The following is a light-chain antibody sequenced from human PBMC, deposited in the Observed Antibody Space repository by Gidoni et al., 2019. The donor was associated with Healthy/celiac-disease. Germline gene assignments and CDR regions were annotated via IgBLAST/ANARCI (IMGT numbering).Light chain of an antibody. CDR2: GAS. V-gene: IGKV3-15*01. CDR3: QQYNNWPWT. J-gene: IGKJ1*01. Sequence: EIVMTQSPATLSVSPGERATLSCRASQSVSSNLAWYQQKPVQSPTLLIYGASTRATGIPARFSGSGSGTEFTLTISSLQSEDFAVYYCQQYNNWPWTFGQGTKVEIK. CDR1: QSVSSN.